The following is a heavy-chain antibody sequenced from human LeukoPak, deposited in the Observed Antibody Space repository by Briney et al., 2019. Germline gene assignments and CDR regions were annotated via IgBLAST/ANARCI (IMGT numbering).Heavy chain of an antibody. J-gene: IGHJ3*02. CDR3: VRGYSRAAFDI. CDR2: ISSTGGTI. Sequence: GGSLRLSCVGSGFTFSNYLMNWVRQAPGKGLEWVSFISSTGGTIYYADAVKGRFTVSRDNAKNSLLLQMNSLRAEDTALYYCVRGYSRAAFDIWGQGTMVTVSS. CDR1: GFTFSNYL. D-gene: IGHD2-15*01. V-gene: IGHV3-48*01.